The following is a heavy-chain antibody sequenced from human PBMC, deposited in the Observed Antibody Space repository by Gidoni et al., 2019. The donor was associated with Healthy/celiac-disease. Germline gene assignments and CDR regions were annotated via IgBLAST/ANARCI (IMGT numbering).Heavy chain of an antibody. V-gene: IGHV4-31*03. CDR1: GGSISSGGYY. D-gene: IGHD2-15*01. Sequence: PGLVKPSQTLSLTCTVSGGSISSGGYYWSWIRQHPGKGLEWIGYIYYSGSTYYNPSLKSRVTISVDTSKNQFSLKLSSVTAADTGVYYCASGSSGGSYYYYYYGMDVWGQGTTVTVSS. CDR2: IYYSGST. J-gene: IGHJ6*02. CDR3: ASGSSGGSYYYYYYGMDV.